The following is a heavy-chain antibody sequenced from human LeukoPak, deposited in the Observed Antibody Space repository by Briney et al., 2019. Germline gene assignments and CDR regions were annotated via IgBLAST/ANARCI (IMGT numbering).Heavy chain of an antibody. CDR3: ARGSIVVVPAAMEDDAFDI. CDR1: GGTFSSYA. Sequence: SVKVSCKASGGTFSSYAISWVRQAPGQGLEWMGGIIPIFGTANYAQKLQGRVTMTTDTSTSTAYMELRSLRSDDTAVYYCARGSIVVVPAAMEDDAFDIWGQGTMVTVSS. V-gene: IGHV1-69*05. CDR2: IIPIFGTA. D-gene: IGHD2-2*01. J-gene: IGHJ3*02.